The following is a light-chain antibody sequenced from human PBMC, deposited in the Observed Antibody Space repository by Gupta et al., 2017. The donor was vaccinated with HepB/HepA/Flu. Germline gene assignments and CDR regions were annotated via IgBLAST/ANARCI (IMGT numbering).Light chain of an antibody. Sequence: DIVMTQSPDSLAVSLGERATINRKSSQSVLYSSNNKNYLAWYQQKPGQPPKLLIYWASTRESGVPDRFSGSGSGTDFTLTVSSLQAEDVAVYYCQQYYSTPPTTFGQGTKLAIK. V-gene: IGKV4-1*01. J-gene: IGKJ2*01. CDR3: QQYYSTPPTT. CDR2: WAS. CDR1: QSVLYSSNNKNY.